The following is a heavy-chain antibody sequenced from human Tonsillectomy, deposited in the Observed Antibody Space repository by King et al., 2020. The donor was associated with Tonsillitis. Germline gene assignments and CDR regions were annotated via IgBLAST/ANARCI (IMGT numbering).Heavy chain of an antibody. CDR1: GFTFRTYW. J-gene: IGHJ4*02. CDR3: TRSEVQWLIQDY. D-gene: IGHD6-19*01. CDR2: INIDGSST. V-gene: IGHV3-74*01. Sequence: VQLVESGGGLVQPGGSLRLSCAASGFTFRTYWMHWVRQVPGKGLVWVSRINIDGSSTSYADSVKGRFTISRDKTKNTLYLQMSSLRAEDTAVYYCTRSEVQWLIQDYWGQGTLVTVSS.